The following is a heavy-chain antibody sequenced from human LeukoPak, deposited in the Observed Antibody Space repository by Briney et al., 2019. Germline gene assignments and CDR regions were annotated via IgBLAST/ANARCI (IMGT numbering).Heavy chain of an antibody. CDR3: ARVYGYNIGIYYFDY. J-gene: IGHJ4*02. D-gene: IGHD2/OR15-2a*01. Sequence: GASVKVSCKASGYTFTNYDYGISWVRQSPGQGLKWVGWISATNGNTKYVQELQGRVSMTTDTSTNTAYMELGSLRSDDTAVYFCARVYGYNIGIYYFDYWGQGTLVTVSS. CDR1: GYTFTNYDYG. V-gene: IGHV1-18*01. CDR2: ISATNGNT.